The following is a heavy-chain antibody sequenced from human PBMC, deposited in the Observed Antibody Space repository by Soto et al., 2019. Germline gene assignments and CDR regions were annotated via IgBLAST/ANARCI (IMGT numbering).Heavy chain of an antibody. CDR1: GFTFSGYS. Sequence: EVQLVESGGGLVKPGGSLRLSCAASGFTFSGYSMNWVRQAPGKGLEWVSSITSSSTYIYYADSVEGRFTISRDNAKNSLYLQMNSLRAEDTAVYYCARDQPSIAYYFDPWGQGTLVTVSS. J-gene: IGHJ4*02. D-gene: IGHD3-3*02. V-gene: IGHV3-21*01. CDR2: ITSSSTYI. CDR3: ARDQPSIAYYFDP.